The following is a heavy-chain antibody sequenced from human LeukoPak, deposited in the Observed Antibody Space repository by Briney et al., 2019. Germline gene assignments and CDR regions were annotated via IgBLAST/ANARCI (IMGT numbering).Heavy chain of an antibody. Sequence: ASVKVSSEASGYSFTSYGVSWVRQAPGQGLEYVGWITAYNGNTNYAQKLQGRVTMTTDTSTSTAYMELRSLKSDDTAVYYCARDGPRGYFQHWGQGTLVTVSS. CDR3: ARDGPRGYFQH. V-gene: IGHV1-18*01. CDR2: ITAYNGNT. D-gene: IGHD3-16*01. CDR1: GYSFTSYG. J-gene: IGHJ1*01.